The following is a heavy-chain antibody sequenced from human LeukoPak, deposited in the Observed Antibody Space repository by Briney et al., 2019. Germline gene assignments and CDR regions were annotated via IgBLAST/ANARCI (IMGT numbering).Heavy chain of an antibody. Sequence: SETLSLTCAVSGGSFSGYYWSWIRQPPGKGLEWIGEINHSGSTNYNPSLKSRVTISVDTSKNQFSLKLSSVTAADTAVYYCAREAVAADGGFFDYWGQGTLVTVSS. CDR3: AREAVAADGGFFDY. CDR2: INHSGST. CDR1: GGSFSGYY. V-gene: IGHV4-34*01. J-gene: IGHJ4*02. D-gene: IGHD6-19*01.